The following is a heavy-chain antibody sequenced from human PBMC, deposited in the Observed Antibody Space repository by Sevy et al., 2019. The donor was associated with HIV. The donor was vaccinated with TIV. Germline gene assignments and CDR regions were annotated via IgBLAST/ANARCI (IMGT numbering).Heavy chain of an antibody. CDR1: GFTFDSYA. D-gene: IGHD2-15*01. CDR2: ISGSGGTT. Sequence: GGSLRLSCAASGFTFDSYAMTWVRQAPGKGLQWVSGISGSGGTTYYADSVKGRFTISRDNSKNTLYLQMNSLRAEDTAVYYCAKVKWGVVATGGDFDYWGQGTLVTVSS. CDR3: AKVKWGVVATGGDFDY. V-gene: IGHV3-23*01. J-gene: IGHJ4*02.